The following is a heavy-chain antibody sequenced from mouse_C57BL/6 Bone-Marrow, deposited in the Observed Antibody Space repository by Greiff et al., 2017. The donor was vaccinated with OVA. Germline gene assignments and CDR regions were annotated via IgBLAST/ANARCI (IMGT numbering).Heavy chain of an antibody. V-gene: IGHV1-63*01. J-gene: IGHJ4*01. CDR1: GYTFTNYW. D-gene: IGHD1-1*01. CDR2: IYPGGGYT. CDR3: ARLGVLQRYAMDY. Sequence: VQLQQSGAELVRPGTSVKMSCKASGYTFTNYWIGWAKQRPGHGLEWIGDIYPGGGYTNYNEKFKGKATLTADKSSSTAYMQFSSLSSEDSAIYYSARLGVLQRYAMDYWGQGTSVTVSS.